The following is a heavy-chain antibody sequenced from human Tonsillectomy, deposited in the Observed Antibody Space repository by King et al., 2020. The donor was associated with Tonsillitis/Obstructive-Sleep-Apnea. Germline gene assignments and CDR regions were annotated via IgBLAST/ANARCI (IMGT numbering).Heavy chain of an antibody. CDR3: ARDGDFWIGYLFDS. CDR1: GFTVGDKY. J-gene: IGHJ4*02. V-gene: IGHV3-66*01. D-gene: IGHD3-3*01. Sequence: VQLVESGGGLVQPGGSLRLSCAASGFTVGDKYMSWVRQAPGKGLEWVSLIYSAGTTYYADSVKGRFTISRDNSKNTLYLQMNSLRAEDTAVYYCARDGDFWIGYLFDSWGQGTLVTVSS. CDR2: IYSAGTT.